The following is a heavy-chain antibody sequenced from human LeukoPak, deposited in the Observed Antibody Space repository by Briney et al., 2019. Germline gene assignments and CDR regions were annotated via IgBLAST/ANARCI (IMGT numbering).Heavy chain of an antibody. J-gene: IGHJ6*02. CDR2: IYYSGST. V-gene: IGHV4-31*11. CDR1: GGSFSGYY. Sequence: SETLSLTCAVYGGSFSGYYWSWIRQHPGKGLEWIGYIYYSGSTYYNPSLKSRVTISVDTSKNQFSLKLSSVTAADTAVYYCARDSYYYYGMDVWGQGTTVTVSS. CDR3: ARDSYYYYGMDV.